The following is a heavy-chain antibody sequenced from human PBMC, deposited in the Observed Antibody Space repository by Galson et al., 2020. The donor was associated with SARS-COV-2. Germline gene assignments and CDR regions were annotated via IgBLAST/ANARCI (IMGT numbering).Heavy chain of an antibody. CDR3: ARDLVRYTDVSGYYYMDG. J-gene: IGHJ6*03. V-gene: IGHV1-69*05. CDR1: GGTFSSYA. D-gene: IGHD3-10*01. CDR2: IIPMFGTA. Sequence: ASDKVSCKASGGTFSSYALSWVRQAPRQGLEWMGGIIPMFGTANYAQKFQGRVTITTDESTSTAYMELNSLRSEGTAVYYCARDLVRYTDVSGYYYMDGCGRGATVAVSS.